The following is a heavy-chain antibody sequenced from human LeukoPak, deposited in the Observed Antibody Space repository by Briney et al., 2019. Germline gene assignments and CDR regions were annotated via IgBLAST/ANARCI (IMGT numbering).Heavy chain of an antibody. D-gene: IGHD2-2*02. J-gene: IGHJ5*02. CDR3: AKCQLSSTSCYTEGFDP. Sequence: GGSLRLSCAASGFTVSSNYMSWVRQAPGKGLEWVSVIYSGGSTYYADSVKGRFTISRDNSKNTLYLQMNSLRAEDTAVYYCAKCQLSSTSCYTEGFDPWGQGTLVTVSS. CDR2: IYSGGST. V-gene: IGHV3-66*01. CDR1: GFTVSSNY.